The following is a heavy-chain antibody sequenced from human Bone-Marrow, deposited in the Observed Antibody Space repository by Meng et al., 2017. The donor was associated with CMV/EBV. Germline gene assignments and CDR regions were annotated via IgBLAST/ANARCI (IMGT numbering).Heavy chain of an antibody. V-gene: IGHV4-39*01. Sequence: IRSRSYYWGWIRQPPGKGLEWIGSIYYSGSTYYNPSLKSRVTISVDTSKNQFSLKLSSVTAADTAVYYCARHKAMVRGLSWVIGVADYWGQGTLVTVSS. CDR1: IRSRSYY. J-gene: IGHJ4*02. CDR3: ARHKAMVRGLSWVIGVADY. CDR2: IYYSGST. D-gene: IGHD3-10*01.